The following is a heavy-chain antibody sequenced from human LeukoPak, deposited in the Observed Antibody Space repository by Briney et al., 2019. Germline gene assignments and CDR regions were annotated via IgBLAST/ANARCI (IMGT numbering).Heavy chain of an antibody. CDR3: ASASDYCSGGSCSTYGYWFDP. D-gene: IGHD2-15*01. CDR2: IIPIFGTA. CDR1: GGTFSSYA. V-gene: IGHV1-69*13. J-gene: IGHJ5*02. Sequence: SVKVSCKASGGTFSSYAISWVRQAPGQGLEWMGGIIPIFGTANYAQKFQGRVTTTADESTSTAYMELSSLRSEDTAVYYCASASDYCSGGSCSTYGYWFDPWGQGTLVTVSS.